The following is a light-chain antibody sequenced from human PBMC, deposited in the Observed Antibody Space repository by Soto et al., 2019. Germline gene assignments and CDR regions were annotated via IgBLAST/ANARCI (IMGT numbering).Light chain of an antibody. CDR3: AAWDDSLNGYV. CDR2: SNN. Sequence: QAVVTQPPSASGTPGQRVTISCSGSSSNIGSNTVNWYQQLPGTAPKLLIYSNNQRPSGVPDRFSGSKSGTSASLAISGLQSEAEADYYCAAWDDSLNGYVFGTGTKRTVL. J-gene: IGLJ1*01. V-gene: IGLV1-44*01. CDR1: SSNIGSNT.